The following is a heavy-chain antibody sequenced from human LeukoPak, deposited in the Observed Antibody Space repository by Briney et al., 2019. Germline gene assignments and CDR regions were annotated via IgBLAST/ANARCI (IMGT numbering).Heavy chain of an antibody. CDR2: MHPGNGNT. J-gene: IGHJ4*02. V-gene: IGHV1-2*02. Sequence: ASVKVSCKASGYRFISNYIQWVRQAPGLGPEWMGWMHPGNGNTRYAEKFQGRVTMTRDTSINTAYMDLSSLRSDDTAVYYCAREGSYCVGGDCYSFDFWGQGTLIAVSS. CDR3: AREGSYCVGGDCYSFDF. CDR1: GYRFISNY. D-gene: IGHD2-21*02.